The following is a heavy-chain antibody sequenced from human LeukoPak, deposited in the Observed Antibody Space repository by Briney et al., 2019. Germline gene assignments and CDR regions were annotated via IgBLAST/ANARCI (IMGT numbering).Heavy chain of an antibody. J-gene: IGHJ4*02. CDR3: AKASAMIVVVSKHFDY. V-gene: IGHV3-30*04. CDR1: GFTFSSCA. CDR2: ISYDGSNK. Sequence: PGGSLRLSCAASGFTFSSCAIHWVRQAPGKGLEWVAVISYDGSNKYYADSVKGRFTISRDNSKNTLYLQMNSLRAEDTAVYYCAKASAMIVVVSKHFDYWGQGTLVTVSS. D-gene: IGHD3-22*01.